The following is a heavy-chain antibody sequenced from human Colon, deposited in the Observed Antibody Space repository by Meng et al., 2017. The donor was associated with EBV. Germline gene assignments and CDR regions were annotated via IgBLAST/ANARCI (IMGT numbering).Heavy chain of an antibody. D-gene: IGHD2-8*02. J-gene: IGHJ4*02. V-gene: IGHV4-34*12. CDR3: ARRPTGIDY. CDR2: IIHGGSP. Sequence: QGKLQPWGAGLLKPSKTLALTFDVNCGSLSWAYWKWVRQPPGKGLEWIGEIIHGGSPSYNPSLKSRVTISIDTSKNQLARVVCSVTAADTAVYYCARRPTGIDYWGQGTLVTVSS. CDR1: CGSLSWAY.